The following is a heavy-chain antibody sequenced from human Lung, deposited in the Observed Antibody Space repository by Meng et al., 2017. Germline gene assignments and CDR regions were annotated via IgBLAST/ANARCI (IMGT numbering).Heavy chain of an antibody. D-gene: IGHD2-2*01. CDR2: ISGYNGNT. CDR1: GYTFTSYG. V-gene: IGHV1-18*01. Sequence: QVQLVQSGTEVKKPRASVKVSCKASGYTFTSYGISWVRQAPGQGLEWMGWISGYNGNTNYAQKFQGRVTMTTDTSTSTAYMELRSLRSDDTAVYYCARDRYCSTTSCTGWFDPWGQGTLVTVSS. J-gene: IGHJ5*02. CDR3: ARDRYCSTTSCTGWFDP.